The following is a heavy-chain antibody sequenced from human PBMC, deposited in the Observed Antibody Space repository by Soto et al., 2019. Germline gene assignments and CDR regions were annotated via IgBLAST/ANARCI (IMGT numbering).Heavy chain of an antibody. CDR2: TYYRSIWQT. CDR1: GDSVSSNDAV. CDR3: ARLVGNSSLAH. V-gene: IGHV6-1*01. J-gene: IGHJ4*02. D-gene: IGHD6-6*01. Sequence: QVQLQQSGPGLVKPSQTLSLTCAISGDSVSSNDAVWNWIRQSPSRGLEWLGSTYYRSIWQTEYAVSVKVRMTITPDAPKNPFSLQLNSVTPEDTAMYYFARLVGNSSLAHWGQGTLVTVSA.